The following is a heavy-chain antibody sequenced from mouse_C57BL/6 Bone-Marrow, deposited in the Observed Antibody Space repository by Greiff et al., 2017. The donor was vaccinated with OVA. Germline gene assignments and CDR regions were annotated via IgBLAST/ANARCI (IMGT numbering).Heavy chain of an antibody. J-gene: IGHJ3*01. CDR3: ARGLRRRAWFAY. CDR2: IDPANGNT. V-gene: IGHV14-3*01. D-gene: IGHD2-4*01. Sequence: EVKVVESVAELVRPGASVKLSCTASGFNIKNTYMHWVKQRPEQGLEWIGRIDPANGNTKYAPKFQGKATITADTSSNTAYLQLSSLTSEDTAIYYCARGLRRRAWFAYWGQGTLVTVSA. CDR1: GFNIKNTY.